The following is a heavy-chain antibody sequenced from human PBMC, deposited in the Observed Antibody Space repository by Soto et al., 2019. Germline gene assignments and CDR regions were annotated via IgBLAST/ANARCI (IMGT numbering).Heavy chain of an antibody. CDR3: AAEDRETDSGAVSDY. CDR1: CGSISSGDYY. J-gene: IGHJ4*02. CDR2: IYYSGST. V-gene: IGHV4-30-4*03. Sequence: SETLSLTCTVSCGSISSGDYYWSWIRQPPGKGLEWIGYIYYSGSTNYNPSLKSRLTISLDKSNNQFSLNLISVTAAATAFFFFAAEDRETDSGAVSDYWGQGTLVPVS. D-gene: IGHD6-19*01.